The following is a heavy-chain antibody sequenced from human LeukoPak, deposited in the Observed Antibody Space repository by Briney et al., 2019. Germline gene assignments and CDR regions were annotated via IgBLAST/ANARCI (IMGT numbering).Heavy chain of an antibody. Sequence: SETLSHTCTVSGGSSTNYYWSWIRQPAGKGLEYIGRIHNSGTTNYNPSLKSRVTMSMDTSKNQFSLNLTSVTAADTAVYYCARGIGSGYPYYFDYWGQGTLVSVSS. CDR1: GGSSTNYY. D-gene: IGHD3-22*01. CDR2: IHNSGTT. V-gene: IGHV4-4*07. CDR3: ARGIGSGYPYYFDY. J-gene: IGHJ4*02.